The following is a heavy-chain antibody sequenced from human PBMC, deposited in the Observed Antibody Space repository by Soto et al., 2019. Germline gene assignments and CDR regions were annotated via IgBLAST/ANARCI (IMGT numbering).Heavy chain of an antibody. CDR2: ISGSGGST. V-gene: IGHV3-23*01. D-gene: IGHD3-3*01. Sequence: GGSLRLSCAASGFTFSSYAMSWVRQAPGKGLEWVSAISGSGGSTYYADSVKGRFTISRDNSKNTLYLQMNSLRAEDTAVYYCAKDYYYDFWSGYYLHAFDDWGQGTLVTVSS. J-gene: IGHJ4*02. CDR1: GFTFSSYA. CDR3: AKDYYYDFWSGYYLHAFDD.